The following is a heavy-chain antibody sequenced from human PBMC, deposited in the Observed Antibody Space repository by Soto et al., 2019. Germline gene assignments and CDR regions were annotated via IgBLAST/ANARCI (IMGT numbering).Heavy chain of an antibody. CDR2: INPSGGST. V-gene: IGHV1-46*01. D-gene: IGHD1-26*01. Sequence: ASVKVSCKASGYTFTSYYMHWVRQAPGQGLEWMGIINPSGGSTSYAQKFQGRVTMTRDTSTSTVYMELSSLRSEDTAVYYCARASSGSYRVGYFDYWGQGTLVTVSS. CDR3: ARASSGSYRVGYFDY. CDR1: GYTFTSYY. J-gene: IGHJ4*02.